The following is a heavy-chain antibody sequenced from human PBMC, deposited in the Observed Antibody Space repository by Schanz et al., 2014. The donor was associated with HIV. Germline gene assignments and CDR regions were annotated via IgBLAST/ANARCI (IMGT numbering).Heavy chain of an antibody. Sequence: EVQLLESGGGLVQPGGSLRVSCAASGFMFSSYGMSWVRQAPGKGLEWVSLIGSGGGRTYYADSVKGRVTISRDNSKNTLFLQMNSLRAEDTAVYYCAKEPSGTHWGGPFDYWGQGTLVTVSS. CDR1: GFMFSSYG. D-gene: IGHD1-26*01. J-gene: IGHJ4*02. V-gene: IGHV3-23*01. CDR2: IGSGGGRT. CDR3: AKEPSGTHWGGPFDY.